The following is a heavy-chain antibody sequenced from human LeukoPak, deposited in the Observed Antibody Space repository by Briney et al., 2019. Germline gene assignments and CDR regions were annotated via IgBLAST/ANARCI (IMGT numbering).Heavy chain of an antibody. Sequence: ASVKVSCKASGGTFSSYAISWVRQAPGQGVEWMGGIIPIFGTANYAQKFQGRVTITADESTSTAYMELSSLRSEDTAVYYCARPRGYSYGYGGPFDYWGQGTLVTVSS. D-gene: IGHD5-18*01. CDR1: GGTFSSYA. CDR3: ARPRGYSYGYGGPFDY. J-gene: IGHJ4*02. V-gene: IGHV1-69*13. CDR2: IIPIFGTA.